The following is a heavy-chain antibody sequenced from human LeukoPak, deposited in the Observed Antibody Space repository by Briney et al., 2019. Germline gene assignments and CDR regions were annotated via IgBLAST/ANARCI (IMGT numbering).Heavy chain of an antibody. CDR3: AIRTSCYRGCSNAGYYFDY. J-gene: IGHJ4*02. CDR1: GGTFSSYA. Sequence: ASVKVSCKASGGTFSSYAITWVRQAHGQGLEWMGGIIPIFGTANYAQKFQGRVTITTDESTSTAYMELSSLRSEDTAVYYCAIRTSCYRGCSNAGYYFDYWGQGTLVSVSS. V-gene: IGHV1-69*05. D-gene: IGHD2-2*02. CDR2: IIPIFGTA.